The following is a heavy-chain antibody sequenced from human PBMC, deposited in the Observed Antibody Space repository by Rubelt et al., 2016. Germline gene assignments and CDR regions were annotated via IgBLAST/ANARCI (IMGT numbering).Heavy chain of an antibody. D-gene: IGHD3-10*01. CDR1: GFAFDTYK. V-gene: IGHV3-21*01. J-gene: IGHJ4*02. CDR3: ARDLYGSGGFDS. CDR2: ISSSSTYM. Sequence: EVQLVESGGGLVKPGGSLRLSCAASGFAFDTYKMNWIRQAPGKGLEWVSSISSSSTYMYYADSVKGRFTISRDNAKNALYLQMNSLRAEDTAGYYCARDLYGSGGFDSWGLGTLVTVSS.